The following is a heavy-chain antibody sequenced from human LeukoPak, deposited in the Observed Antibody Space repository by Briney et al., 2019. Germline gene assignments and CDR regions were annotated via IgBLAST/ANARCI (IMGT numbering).Heavy chain of an antibody. D-gene: IGHD3-9*01. V-gene: IGHV1-46*01. CDR1: GYTLTSYY. CDR2: INPSGGSTT. CDR3: ARGTLRYFDF. J-gene: IGHJ4*02. Sequence: GASVKVSCKASGYTLTSYYMHWVRQAPGHGPEWMGVINPSGGSTTSYAQKIQGRATMTRDTSMSTVTMELSSLRSEDTAVYYCARGTLRYFDFWGQGTLVTVSS.